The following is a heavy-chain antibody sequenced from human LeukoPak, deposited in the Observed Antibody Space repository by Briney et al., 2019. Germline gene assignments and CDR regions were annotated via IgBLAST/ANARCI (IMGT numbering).Heavy chain of an antibody. V-gene: IGHV5-10-1*01. CDR3: ARHLSVRYNGYSSRDFDY. CDR1: GYSFTSYW. D-gene: IGHD5-12*01. Sequence: GESLKISCKGSGYSFTSYWISWVRQVPGKGLEWMGRIDPSDSYTNYSPSFQGRVSISSDKSIRTAYLQSSSLQASDTAMYYCARHLSVRYNGYSSRDFDYWGQGTLVTVSS. J-gene: IGHJ4*02. CDR2: IDPSDSYT.